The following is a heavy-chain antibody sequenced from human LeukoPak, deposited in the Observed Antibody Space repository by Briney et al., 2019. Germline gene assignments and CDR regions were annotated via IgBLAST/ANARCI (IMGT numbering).Heavy chain of an antibody. D-gene: IGHD1-26*01. CDR1: GGSISSYY. CDR2: FYYSGST. V-gene: IGHV4-59*01. J-gene: IGHJ4*02. Sequence: SETLSLTCNVSGGSISSYYWSWIRQPPGKGLEWIGYFYYSGSTHYNPSLKSRVTISVDTSKNQFSLKLSSVTAADTAVYYCAREVGATGYYFDYWGQGTLVTVSS. CDR3: AREVGATGYYFDY.